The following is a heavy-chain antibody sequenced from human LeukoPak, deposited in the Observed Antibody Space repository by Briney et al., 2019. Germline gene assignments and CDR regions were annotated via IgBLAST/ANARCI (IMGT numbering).Heavy chain of an antibody. CDR3: AKSTNWGSISDGFDI. D-gene: IGHD7-27*01. Sequence: ASVKVSCKASGYSFIGYYIHWVRQAPGQGLEWMGWINPNSGDANYAQKFQGRVTMTRDTSISTVYMELTRLRSDDTAMYYCAKSTNWGSISDGFDIWGQGTMVTVAS. CDR1: GYSFIGYY. CDR2: INPNSGDA. V-gene: IGHV1-2*02. J-gene: IGHJ3*02.